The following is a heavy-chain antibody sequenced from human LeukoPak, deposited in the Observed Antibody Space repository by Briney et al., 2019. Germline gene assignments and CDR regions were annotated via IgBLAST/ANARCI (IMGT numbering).Heavy chain of an antibody. V-gene: IGHV3-53*01. D-gene: IGHD1-26*01. J-gene: IGHJ4*02. Sequence: GGSLRLSCAASGFTFSSYAMSWVRQAPGKGLEWVSVIYSGGSTYYADSVKGRFTISRDNSKNTLYLQMNSLRAEDTAVYYCARDKIVGATVLDYWGQGSLVTVSS. CDR2: IYSGGST. CDR1: GFTFSSYA. CDR3: ARDKIVGATVLDY.